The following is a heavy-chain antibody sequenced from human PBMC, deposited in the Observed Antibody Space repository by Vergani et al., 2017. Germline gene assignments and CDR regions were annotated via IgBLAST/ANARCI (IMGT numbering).Heavy chain of an antibody. CDR2: INPSGGST. D-gene: IGHD3-22*01. Sequence: QVQLVQSGAEVKKPGASVKVSCKVSGYTLTELSMHWVRQAPGKGLEWMGIINPSGGSTSYAQKFQGRVTMTRDTSTSTVYMELSSLRSEDTAVYYCARPEGDSSGYLDYWGQGTLVTVSS. V-gene: IGHV1-46*01. J-gene: IGHJ4*02. CDR1: GYTLTELS. CDR3: ARPEGDSSGYLDY.